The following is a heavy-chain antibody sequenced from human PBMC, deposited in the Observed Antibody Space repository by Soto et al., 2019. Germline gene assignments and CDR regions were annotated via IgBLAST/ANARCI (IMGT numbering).Heavy chain of an antibody. CDR1: GGSISSYY. D-gene: IGHD3-3*01. CDR2: IYYSGST. V-gene: IGHV4-59*01. J-gene: IGHJ6*03. CDR3: ARESHDFWSGPTGSRYYYYMDV. Sequence: SETLSLTCTVSGGSISSYYWSWIRQPPGKGLEWIGYIYYSGSTNYNPSLKSRVTISVDTSKNQFSLKLSSVTAADTAVYYCARESHDFWSGPTGSRYYYYMDVWGKGTTVTVSS.